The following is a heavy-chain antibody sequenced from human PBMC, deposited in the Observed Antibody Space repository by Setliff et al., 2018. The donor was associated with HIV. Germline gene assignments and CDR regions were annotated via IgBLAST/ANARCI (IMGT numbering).Heavy chain of an antibody. CDR2: IYASDTT. D-gene: IGHD4-17*01. CDR1: GGSVDIYH. J-gene: IGHJ3*01. CDR3: ASYGGGSENDAFRV. V-gene: IGHV4-4*08. Sequence: SETLSLTCTVSGGSVDIYHLIWIRQPPGKGLECIGYIYASDTTHYNPSLEGRVTISVDTSKNQFSLNVNSVTAADTAVYYCASYGGGSENDAFRVWGQGTMVTVSS.